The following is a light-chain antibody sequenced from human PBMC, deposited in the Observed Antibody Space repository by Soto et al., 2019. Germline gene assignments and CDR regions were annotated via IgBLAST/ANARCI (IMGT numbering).Light chain of an antibody. Sequence: EILLTHSPCTLALSPGGRSTLSCRASQSVSSNYLAWYRQKPGQAPRLLIYGASNRATGIPDRLSGSGSGTDFTLTISRMEPEDFAVYYCQQYGSSGTFGQGTKVDIK. CDR2: GAS. CDR3: QQYGSSGT. CDR1: QSVSSNY. V-gene: IGKV3-20*01. J-gene: IGKJ1*01.